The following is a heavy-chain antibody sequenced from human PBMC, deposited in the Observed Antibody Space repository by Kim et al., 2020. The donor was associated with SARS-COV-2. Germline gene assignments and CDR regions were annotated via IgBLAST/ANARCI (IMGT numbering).Heavy chain of an antibody. CDR3: ARRVPPGGMDV. Sequence: GGSLRLSCAASGFSFSSADMHWVRQATGKGLEWVSAIGTAGDTHYPVSVKGRFTISRENAKNSLYLQMNSLRVGDTAVYYCARRVPPGGMDVWGQGTTVTVSS. CDR1: GFSFSSAD. V-gene: IGHV3-13*01. J-gene: IGHJ6*02. CDR2: IGTAGDT.